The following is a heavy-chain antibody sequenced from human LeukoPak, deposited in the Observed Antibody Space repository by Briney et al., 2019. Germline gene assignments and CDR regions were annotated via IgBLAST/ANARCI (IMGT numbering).Heavy chain of an antibody. J-gene: IGHJ4*02. Sequence: ASVKVSCKASGYTFTSYYMHWVRQAPGQGLEWMGIIDPSGVSTSYAQKFQGRVTMTRDTSTSTVYMELSSLRSEDTAVYYCARDGGQLYCSGGSCYFFDYWGQGTLVTVSS. CDR1: GYTFTSYY. CDR2: IDPSGVST. D-gene: IGHD2-15*01. V-gene: IGHV1-46*01. CDR3: ARDGGQLYCSGGSCYFFDY.